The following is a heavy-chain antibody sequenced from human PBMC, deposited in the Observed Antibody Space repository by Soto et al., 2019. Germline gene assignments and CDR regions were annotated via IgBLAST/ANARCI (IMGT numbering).Heavy chain of an antibody. CDR3: ARGRRGYSGYDSAHFDY. CDR1: GGTFSSYA. V-gene: IGHV1-69*06. CDR2: IIPIFGTA. D-gene: IGHD5-12*01. Sequence: ASVKVSCKASGGTFSSYAISWVRQAPGQGLEWMGGIIPIFGTANYAQKFQGRVTITADKSTSTAYMELSSLRSEDTAVYYCARGRRGYSGYDSAHFDYWGQGTLVTVSS. J-gene: IGHJ4*02.